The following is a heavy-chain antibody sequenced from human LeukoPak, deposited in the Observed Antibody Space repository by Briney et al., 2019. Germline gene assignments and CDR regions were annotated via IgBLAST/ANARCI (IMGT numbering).Heavy chain of an antibody. J-gene: IGHJ5*02. V-gene: IGHV1-69*06. CDR2: IIPIFGTT. CDR1: GGTFSSYA. Sequence: ASVKVSCKASGGTFSSYAISWVRQAPGQGLEWMGGIIPIFGTTNYAQKFQGRVTITADKSTSTAYMELSSLRSEDTAVYYCARVETEGYGDFRNWFDPWGQGTLVTVSS. CDR3: ARVETEGYGDFRNWFDP. D-gene: IGHD4-17*01.